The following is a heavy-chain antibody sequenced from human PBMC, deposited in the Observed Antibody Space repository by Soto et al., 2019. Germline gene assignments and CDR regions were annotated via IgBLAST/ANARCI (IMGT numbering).Heavy chain of an antibody. CDR3: AKDLTYYGSAPGSDYNPISEAY. V-gene: IGHV3-7*01. J-gene: IGHJ4*02. Sequence: EVYLVESGGGLVQPGASLRLSCAASGFTFRSYWMTWVRQAPGKGLEWVANINQDGSENYYVDSVRGRLSISRDNAKNSLPMQMCSVRAEDTAVYYCAKDLTYYGSAPGSDYNPISEAYWGQGTLVTVSS. CDR1: GFTFRSYW. D-gene: IGHD3-10*01. CDR2: INQDGSEN.